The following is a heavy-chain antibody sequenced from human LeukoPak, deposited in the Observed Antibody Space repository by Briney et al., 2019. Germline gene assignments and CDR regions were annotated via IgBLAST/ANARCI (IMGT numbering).Heavy chain of an antibody. CDR1: GYTFTGYY. J-gene: IGHJ4*02. Sequence: GASVKVSCKASGYTFTGYYIHWVRQAPGQGLEWIGWINPNNGGTNYAQKFQDRVTMTRDTSISTAYMELSRLTSYDTAVYYGARDQNFHGSGGYYGIDCWGQGTLVTVSS. D-gene: IGHD3-22*01. V-gene: IGHV1-2*02. CDR3: ARDQNFHGSGGYYGIDC. CDR2: INPNNGGT.